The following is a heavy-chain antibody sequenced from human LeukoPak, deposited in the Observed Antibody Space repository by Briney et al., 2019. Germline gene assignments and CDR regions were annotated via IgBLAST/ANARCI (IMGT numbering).Heavy chain of an antibody. V-gene: IGHV4-30-4*08. CDR3: ARDFGGCSYGYGLLDY. CDR2: IYYSGST. Sequence: PSETLSLTCTVSGGSISSGDYYWSWIRQPPGKGLEWIGYIYYSGSTYYNPSLKSRVTISVDTSKNQFSLKLSSVTAADTAVYYCARDFGGCSYGYGLLDYWGQGTLVTVSS. J-gene: IGHJ4*02. D-gene: IGHD5-18*01. CDR1: GGSISSGDYY.